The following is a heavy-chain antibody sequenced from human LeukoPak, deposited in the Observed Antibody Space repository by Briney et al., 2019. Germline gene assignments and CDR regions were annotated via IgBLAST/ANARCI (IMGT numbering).Heavy chain of an antibody. CDR3: AREGQRGDFWSGYYTAKYNWFDP. Sequence: GGSLRLSCVASGFIFRSYGMHWVRQAPGKGLEWVAVIWYDGSNKYYADSVKGRFTISRDNSKNTLYLQMNSLRAEDTAVYYCAREGQRGDFWSGYYTAKYNWFDPWGQGTLVTVSS. CDR2: IWYDGSNK. D-gene: IGHD3-3*01. CDR1: GFIFRSYG. J-gene: IGHJ5*02. V-gene: IGHV3-33*01.